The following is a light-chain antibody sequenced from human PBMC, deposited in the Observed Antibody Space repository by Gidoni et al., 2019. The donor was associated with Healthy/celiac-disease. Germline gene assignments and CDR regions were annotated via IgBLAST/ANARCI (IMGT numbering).Light chain of an antibody. J-gene: IGKJ2*01. Sequence: DIQLTHSPSSLSASVGDRVTITCRASQSISSYLNWYQQKPGKAPKLLIYAASSLKRGVPSRFSGSGSGKDFTLTISSLQHEDFATYYCQQSYSTPTFGQGTKLEIK. CDR3: QQSYSTPT. V-gene: IGKV1-39*01. CDR2: AAS. CDR1: QSISSY.